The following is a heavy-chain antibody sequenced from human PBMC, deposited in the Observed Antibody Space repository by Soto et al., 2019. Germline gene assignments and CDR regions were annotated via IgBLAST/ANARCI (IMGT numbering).Heavy chain of an antibody. CDR3: ARGSDVVPAAIGWFDP. Sequence: SETLSLTCTVSGVSISSYYWSWIRQPPGKGLEWIGYIYYSGSTNYNPSLKSRVTISVDTSKNQFSLKLSSVTAADTAVYYCARGSDVVPAAIGWFDPWGQGTLVTVSS. J-gene: IGHJ5*02. V-gene: IGHV4-59*01. D-gene: IGHD2-2*02. CDR1: GVSISSYY. CDR2: IYYSGST.